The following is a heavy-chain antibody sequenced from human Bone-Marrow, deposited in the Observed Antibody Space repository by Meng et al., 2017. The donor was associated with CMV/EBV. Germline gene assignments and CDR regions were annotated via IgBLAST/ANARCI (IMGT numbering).Heavy chain of an antibody. CDR1: GGSFRGYY. CDR2: INHLEST. D-gene: IGHD6-19*01. Sequence: GSLRLSCAVYGGSFRGYYWSWIRQRPGKGLEWIGEINHLESTNYNPSLKSRVTISVDTSKNHFSLRLSSVTAADTAVYYFSRGRVRGLAMAGVNTHPWFDYWGHGTLVTVSS. CDR3: SRGRVRGLAMAGVNTHPWFDY. V-gene: IGHV4-34*01. J-gene: IGHJ4*01.